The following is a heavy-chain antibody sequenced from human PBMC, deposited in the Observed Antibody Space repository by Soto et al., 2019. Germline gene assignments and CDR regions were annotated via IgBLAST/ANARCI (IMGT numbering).Heavy chain of an antibody. Sequence: GESLKISCKGSGYSFTSYWIGWVRQMPGKGLEWMGIIYPGDSDTRYSPAFQGQVPISADKSISTAYLQWSSLKASDTAMYYCASRPRVGATGLGAFDIWGQGTMVTVSS. CDR3: ASRPRVGATGLGAFDI. D-gene: IGHD1-26*01. J-gene: IGHJ3*02. CDR1: GYSFTSYW. CDR2: IYPGDSDT. V-gene: IGHV5-51*01.